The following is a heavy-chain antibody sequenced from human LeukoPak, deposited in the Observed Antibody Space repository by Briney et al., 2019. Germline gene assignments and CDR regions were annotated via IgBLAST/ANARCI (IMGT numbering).Heavy chain of an antibody. D-gene: IGHD4-11*01. J-gene: IGHJ5*02. Sequence: ASVKVSCKASGYTFTSYDINWVRQATGQGSEWMGWMNPSSGNTGYAQKFQGRVTISRNISISTAYMELSSLTSDDTAVYYCARGRATVTTHWFDPWGQGTLVIVSS. CDR3: ARGRATVTTHWFDP. CDR2: MNPSSGNT. V-gene: IGHV1-8*01. CDR1: GYTFTSYD.